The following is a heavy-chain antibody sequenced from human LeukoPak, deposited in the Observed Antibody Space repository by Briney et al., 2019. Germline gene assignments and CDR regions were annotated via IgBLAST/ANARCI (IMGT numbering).Heavy chain of an antibody. CDR2: IYPGDSDT. J-gene: IGHJ5*02. Sequence: GESLKISCKGSGYSFTSYWIGWVRQMPGKGLQWMRIIYPGDSDTRYSRSFQGQVTISADKSISTAYLQWSSLKASDTAMYYCARRVAYSSSSDWFDPWGQGTLVTVSS. V-gene: IGHV5-51*01. CDR3: ARRVAYSSSSDWFDP. CDR1: GYSFTSYW. D-gene: IGHD6-6*01.